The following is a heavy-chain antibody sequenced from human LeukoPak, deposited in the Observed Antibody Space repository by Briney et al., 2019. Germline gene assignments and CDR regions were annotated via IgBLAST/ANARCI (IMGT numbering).Heavy chain of an antibody. CDR3: ARNLIPEQLVLNF. CDR1: GGSISNYY. CDR2: IYYTGST. J-gene: IGHJ4*02. D-gene: IGHD6-13*01. Sequence: KPSETLSLTCTVSGGSISNYYWNWLRQPPGKGLEWIGYIYYTGSTNYNPSLKSRVTMSVDTSKTQFSLNLRSVTPEDTAVYYCARNLIPEQLVLNFWGQGTLVTVSS. V-gene: IGHV4-59*01.